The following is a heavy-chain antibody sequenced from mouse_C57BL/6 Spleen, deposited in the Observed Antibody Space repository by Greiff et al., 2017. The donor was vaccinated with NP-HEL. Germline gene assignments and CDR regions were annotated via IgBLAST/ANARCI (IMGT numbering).Heavy chain of an antibody. V-gene: IGHV5-4*03. Sequence: EVKLVESGGGLVKPGGSLKLSCAASGFTFSSYAMSWVRQTPEKRLEWVATISDGGSYTYYPDNVKGRFTISRDNAKNNLYLQMRNLKSEDTAMYYSAREAFYYEGGSYFDFWGQGTTLTVSS. CDR1: GFTFSSYA. J-gene: IGHJ2*01. D-gene: IGHD1-1*02. CDR2: ISDGGSYT. CDR3: AREAFYYEGGSYFDF.